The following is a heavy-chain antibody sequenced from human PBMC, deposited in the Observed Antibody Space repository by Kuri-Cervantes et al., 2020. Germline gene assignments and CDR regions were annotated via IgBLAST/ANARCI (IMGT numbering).Heavy chain of an antibody. Sequence: GESLKISCAASGFTFSNAWMSWVRQAPGKGLEWVSSISSSSSYIYYADSVKGRFTISRDNSKNTLYLQMNSLRAEDTAVYYCAKDFSGSKLGWYFDLWGRGTLVTVSS. J-gene: IGHJ2*01. CDR2: ISSSSSYI. CDR1: GFTFSNAW. CDR3: AKDFSGSKLGWYFDL. D-gene: IGHD1-26*01. V-gene: IGHV3-21*01.